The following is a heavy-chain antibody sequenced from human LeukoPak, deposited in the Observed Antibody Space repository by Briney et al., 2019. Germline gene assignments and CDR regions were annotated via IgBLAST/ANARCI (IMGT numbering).Heavy chain of an antibody. V-gene: IGHV1-18*01. CDR1: GYTFTSYG. CDR3: ARDLGAYCSGGSCYGGVDY. CDR2: ISAYNGNT. D-gene: IGHD2-15*01. Sequence: ASVKVSCKAYGYTFTSYGISWVRQAPGQGFEWMGWISAYNGNTNYAQKLQGRVTMTTDTSTSTAYMELRSLRSDDTAVYYCARDLGAYCSGGSCYGGVDYWGQGTLVTVSS. J-gene: IGHJ4*02.